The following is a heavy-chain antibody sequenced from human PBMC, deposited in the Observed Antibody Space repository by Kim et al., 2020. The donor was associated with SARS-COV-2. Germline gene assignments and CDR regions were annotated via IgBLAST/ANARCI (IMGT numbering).Heavy chain of an antibody. CDR3: ARDLAAAAGTYNWFDP. V-gene: IGHV3-20*01. J-gene: IGHJ5*02. CDR1: GFTFDDYG. D-gene: IGHD6-13*01. Sequence: GGSLRLSCAASGFTFDDYGMSWVRQAPGKGLEWVSGINCNGGSTGYVDSVKGRFTISRDNAKNSLYLQMNSLRAEDTALYHCARDLAAAAGTYNWFDPWGQGTLVTVSS. CDR2: INCNGGST.